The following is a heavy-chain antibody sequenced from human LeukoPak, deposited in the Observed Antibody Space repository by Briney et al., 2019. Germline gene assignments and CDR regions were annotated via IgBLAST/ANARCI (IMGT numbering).Heavy chain of an antibody. V-gene: IGHV3-9*01. D-gene: IGHD5-12*01. Sequence: GRSLRLSCAASGFTFDEFGMHWVRQAPGKGLEWVSYISFNSGTIGYADSVKGRFTISRDNDKNSLYLQMNSLRAEDTALYYCAKDQYSFGRGAVDYWGQGILVTVSS. CDR1: GFTFDEFG. J-gene: IGHJ4*02. CDR2: ISFNSGTI. CDR3: AKDQYSFGRGAVDY.